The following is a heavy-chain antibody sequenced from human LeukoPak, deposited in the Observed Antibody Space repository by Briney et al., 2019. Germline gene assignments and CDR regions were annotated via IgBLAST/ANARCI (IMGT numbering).Heavy chain of an antibody. CDR1: GYTFTSNH. CDR2: INPSGDST. D-gene: IGHD6-6*01. V-gene: IGHV1-46*01. J-gene: IGHJ4*02. CDR3: AKIAARDTGEGY. Sequence: ASVKVSCKASGYTFTSNHIHWVRQAPGQGLEWMGVINPSGDSTSYAPKFQGRVTVTRDTSTSTVYMELGSLRSEDTGIYYCAKIAARDTGEGYWGQGTPVTVSS.